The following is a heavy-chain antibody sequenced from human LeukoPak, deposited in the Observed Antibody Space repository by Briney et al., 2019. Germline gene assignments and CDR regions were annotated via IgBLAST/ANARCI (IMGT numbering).Heavy chain of an antibody. V-gene: IGHV1-69*05. CDR1: GCTFSSYA. CDR2: VIPIFGTA. D-gene: IGHD3-22*01. CDR3: ASGTYYYDSSGYYPFDY. Sequence: SVKVSCKASGCTFSSYAISWVRQAPGQGLEWMGGVIPIFGTANYEQKCQGRVTITRDEATSTAYMELTSLRSEDPAVYYCASGTYYYDSSGYYPFDYWGQGTLVTVSS. J-gene: IGHJ4*02.